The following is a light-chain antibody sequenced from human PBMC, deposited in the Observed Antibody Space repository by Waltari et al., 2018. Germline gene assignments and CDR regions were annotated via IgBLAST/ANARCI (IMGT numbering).Light chain of an antibody. J-gene: IGKJ1*01. CDR1: QSVLYSSNNKNY. V-gene: IGKV4-1*01. CDR3: QQHYISRT. Sequence: DIVMTQSPDSLAVSLGERATINCKSSQSVLYSSNNKNYLAWYQQRPGQPPKLLIYWASTREPGVPDRFSGSGSGTDFTLTISSLQTEDVAVYYCQQHYISRTFGQGTKVQIK. CDR2: WAS.